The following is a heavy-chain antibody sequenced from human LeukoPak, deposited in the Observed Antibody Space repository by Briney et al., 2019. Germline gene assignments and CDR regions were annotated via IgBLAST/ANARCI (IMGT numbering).Heavy chain of an antibody. V-gene: IGHV4-39*01. J-gene: IGHJ4*02. CDR2: IYYSGST. CDR1: GGSISSSSYY. Sequence: SETLSLTCTVSGGSISSSSYYWAWIRQPQGKGLEWIGSIYYSGSTYYNPSLKSRVTISVDTSKNQFSLKLSSVTAADTAVYYCAKRLDRRDGYKIFDYWGQGTLVTVSS. CDR3: AKRLDRRDGYKIFDY. D-gene: IGHD5-24*01.